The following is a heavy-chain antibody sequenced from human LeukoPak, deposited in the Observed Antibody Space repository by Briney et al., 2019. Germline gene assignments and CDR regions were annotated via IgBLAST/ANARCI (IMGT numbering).Heavy chain of an antibody. CDR1: GYTFTCYY. CDR2: INPNSGGT. Sequence: ASVKVSCKASGYTFTCYYMHWVRQAPGQGLEWMGWINPNSGGTNYAQKFQGRVTMTRDTSISTAYMELSRLRSDDTAVYYCARGIGYYDFWGENWFDPWGQGTLVTVSS. CDR3: ARGIGYYDFWGENWFDP. D-gene: IGHD3-3*01. J-gene: IGHJ5*02. V-gene: IGHV1-2*02.